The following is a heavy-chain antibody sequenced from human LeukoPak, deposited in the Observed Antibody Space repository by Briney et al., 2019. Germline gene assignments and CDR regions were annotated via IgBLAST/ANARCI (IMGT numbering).Heavy chain of an antibody. CDR1: GFTFSSYW. Sequence: GGSLRLSCAASGFTFSSYWMSWVRQAPGKGLEWVAVIWFDGSNKYYADSVKGRFTISRDNSKNTLYLQMNSLRAEDTAVYYCAKGPPSLVRIQLWSDFDYWGQGTLVTVSS. CDR2: IWFDGSNK. J-gene: IGHJ4*02. CDR3: AKGPPSLVRIQLWSDFDY. D-gene: IGHD5-18*01. V-gene: IGHV3-33*06.